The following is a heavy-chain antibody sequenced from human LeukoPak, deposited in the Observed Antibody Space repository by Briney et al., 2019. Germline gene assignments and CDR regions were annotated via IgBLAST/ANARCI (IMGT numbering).Heavy chain of an antibody. CDR2: FDPENGEA. J-gene: IGHJ4*02. Sequence: ASVKVSCKASGYTFTSYGISWVRQAPGQGLEWMGGFDPENGEAIYAQKFQGRVTMTEDTSTDTVYMELNSLKSEDTAVYYCAAGGVYDLLDHWGQGTLVTVSS. CDR3: AAGGVYDLLDH. D-gene: IGHD2-8*01. CDR1: GYTFTSYG. V-gene: IGHV1-24*01.